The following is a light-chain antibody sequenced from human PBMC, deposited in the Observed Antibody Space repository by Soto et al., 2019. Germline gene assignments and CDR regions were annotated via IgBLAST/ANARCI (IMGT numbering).Light chain of an antibody. CDR3: QQANSFPRT. V-gene: IGKV1-5*01. CDR1: QTISGW. J-gene: IGKJ3*01. Sequence: DIQMTQSPSTLSASVGDGVTITCRASQTISGWLAWYQQRPGKAPKLLISDASSLRSGVPSRFSGSGSGTEFTLTISSLQPDDFATYYCQQANSFPRTFGPGTKVDIK. CDR2: DAS.